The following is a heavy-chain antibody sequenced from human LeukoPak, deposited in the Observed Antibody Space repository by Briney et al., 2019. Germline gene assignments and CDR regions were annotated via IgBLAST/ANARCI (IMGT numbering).Heavy chain of an antibody. CDR3: ARVWVTRTAYYGMDV. CDR1: GFTFSSYS. D-gene: IGHD2-21*02. Sequence: GGSLRLSCAASGFTFSSYSMNWVRQAPGKGLEWVSSISSSSSYIYYADSVKGRFTISRDNAKNSLYLQMNSLRAEDTAVYYCARVWVTRTAYYGMDVWGQGTTVTVSS. V-gene: IGHV3-21*01. J-gene: IGHJ6*02. CDR2: ISSSSSYI.